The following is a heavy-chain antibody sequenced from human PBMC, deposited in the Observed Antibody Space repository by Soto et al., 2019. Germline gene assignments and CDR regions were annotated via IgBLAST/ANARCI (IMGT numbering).Heavy chain of an antibody. CDR2: IAYDGSSK. CDR1: RFIFNNYG. Sequence: SGGSLRLSCEASRFIFNNYGMHWVRQAPGKGLEWVAVIAYDGSSKYYSDSVKGRFTISRDNSKNTPFLQMNSLRVEDTAVYYCAKDRGAMGASTHFDYWGQGALVTVSS. D-gene: IGHD1-26*01. J-gene: IGHJ4*02. CDR3: AKDRGAMGASTHFDY. V-gene: IGHV3-30*18.